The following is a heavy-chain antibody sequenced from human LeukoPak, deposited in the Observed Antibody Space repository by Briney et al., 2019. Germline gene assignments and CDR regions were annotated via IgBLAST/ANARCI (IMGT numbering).Heavy chain of an antibody. V-gene: IGHV5-51*01. CDR2: IYPGDSDT. J-gene: IGHJ4*02. CDR1: GYSFTSYW. Sequence: GESLQISCQGSGYSFTSYWIGWVRQMPGKGLEWMGIIYPGDSDTRYSPSFQGQVTISADKSISTAYLQWSSLKASDTAMYYCARRGGYCTNGVCYPPDYWGQGTLVTVSS. D-gene: IGHD2-8*01. CDR3: ARRGGYCTNGVCYPPDY.